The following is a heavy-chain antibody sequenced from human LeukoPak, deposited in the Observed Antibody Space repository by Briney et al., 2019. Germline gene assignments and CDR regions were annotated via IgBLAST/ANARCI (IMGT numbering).Heavy chain of an antibody. CDR2: IYSGGST. J-gene: IGHJ4*02. CDR1: GFTVSSNY. V-gene: IGHV3-66*02. Sequence: GGSLRLSCAASGFTVSSNYMSWVRQAPGKGLEWVSVIYSGGSTYYADSVKGRFTISRDNSKNTLYLQMNSLRAEDTAVYYCARDTMIGALDYWGQGPLVTVSS. CDR3: ARDTMIGALDY. D-gene: IGHD3-22*01.